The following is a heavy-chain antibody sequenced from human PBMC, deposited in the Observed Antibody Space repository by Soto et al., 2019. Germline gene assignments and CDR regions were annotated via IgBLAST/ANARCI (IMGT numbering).Heavy chain of an antibody. CDR1: GYTFAIYG. CDR2: ISTYTGDT. V-gene: IGHV1-18*04. D-gene: IGHD4-4*01. CDR3: ARGQANSNPGYAYLDL. Sequence: VQLVQSGAEVKKTGASVKVSCKASGYTFAIYGITWVRQAPGQGLEWMGWISTYTGDTRYAQNLQGRVTMNTDTSTTTADMELRSLRSDDTAVYYCARGQANSNPGYAYLDLWGQGTLVTVSS. J-gene: IGHJ4*02.